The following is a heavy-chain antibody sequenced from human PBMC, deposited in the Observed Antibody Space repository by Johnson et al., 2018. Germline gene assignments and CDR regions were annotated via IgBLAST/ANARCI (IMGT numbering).Heavy chain of an antibody. CDR3: AGLGICSGGSCYSYYYYGMDV. J-gene: IGHJ6*02. V-gene: IGHV4-59*04. Sequence: QVQLQESGPGLVKXSETLSLXCTVSGGSISSYYWSWIRQPPGKGLEWIGYIYYSGSTYYNSSLKGRVTISVDTAKNQFSLKLSSGTAADTAVYYCAGLGICSGGSCYSYYYYGMDVWGQGTTVTVSS. CDR1: GGSISSYY. D-gene: IGHD2-15*01. CDR2: IYYSGST.